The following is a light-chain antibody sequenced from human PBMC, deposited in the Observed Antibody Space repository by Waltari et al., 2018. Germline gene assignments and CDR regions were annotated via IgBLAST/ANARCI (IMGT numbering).Light chain of an antibody. CDR1: GSNIGAGDD. CDR2: GSS. J-gene: IGLJ3*02. CDR3: QSYDTSLSVV. V-gene: IGLV1-40*01. Sequence: QSVLTQPPSVSGAPGQRVTISCTGSGSNIGAGDDVNWYQQLPRAAPKLLIYGSSTRPLGVPDRFFGSTSGTSASLAITGLQAEDEADYYCQSYDTSLSVVFGGGTKLTVL.